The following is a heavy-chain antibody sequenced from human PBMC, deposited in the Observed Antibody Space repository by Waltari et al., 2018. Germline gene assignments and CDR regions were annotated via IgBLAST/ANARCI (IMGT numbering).Heavy chain of an antibody. D-gene: IGHD4-17*01. CDR2: IRYDGTTA. Sequence: AQLVESGGGVVQPGGSLRPSCSAPGFTFSTFDMHRVRQTPARGLEWVAFIRYDGTTAYYADSVMGRFTVSRDNSDKRSYLQMNSLRPEDTGVYYCVKDGDYSLPSYDAFDVWGPGTMVSVSS. J-gene: IGHJ3*01. V-gene: IGHV3-30*02. CDR3: VKDGDYSLPSYDAFDV. CDR1: GFTFSTFD.